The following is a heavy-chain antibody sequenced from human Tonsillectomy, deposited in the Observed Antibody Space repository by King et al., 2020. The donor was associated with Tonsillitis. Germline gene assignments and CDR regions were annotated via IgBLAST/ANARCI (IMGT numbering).Heavy chain of an antibody. CDR3: TTVGILWGADY. CDR2: NKSKSDDGTT. CDR1: GIPFSNAW. J-gene: IGHJ4*02. Sequence: VQLVESGGGLVKPGGSLRLSCAASGIPFSNAWSSWGRQAPGKGLEWVGRNKSKSDDGTTYYAAPVKGRLTISRDDSKKTLYLQMNCLKTEDTAVYYCTTVGILWGADYWGQGTLVTVSS. V-gene: IGHV3-15*01. D-gene: IGHD3-16*01.